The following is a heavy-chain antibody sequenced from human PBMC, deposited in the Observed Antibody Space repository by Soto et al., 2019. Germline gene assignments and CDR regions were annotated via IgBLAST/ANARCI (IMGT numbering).Heavy chain of an antibody. D-gene: IGHD5-18*01. V-gene: IGHV4-34*01. CDR2: INHSGST. J-gene: IGHJ6*02. CDR1: GGSFSGYY. Sequence: SETLSLTCAVYGGSFSGYYWSWIRQPPGKGLEWIGEINHSGSTNYNPSLKSRVTISVDTSKNQFSLKLSSVTAADTAVYYCARGSALGYSYGFYYYYGMDVWGQGTTVTVSS. CDR3: ARGSALGYSYGFYYYYGMDV.